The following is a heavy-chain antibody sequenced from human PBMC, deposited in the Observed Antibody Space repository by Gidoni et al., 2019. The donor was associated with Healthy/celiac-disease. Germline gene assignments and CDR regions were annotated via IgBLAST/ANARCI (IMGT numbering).Heavy chain of an antibody. CDR3: ASDSGSYIGAFDI. D-gene: IGHD1-26*01. J-gene: IGHJ3*02. Sequence: EVQLVESGGGLVQPGGSLRLDCAASGFTVSSNYMSWVRQAPGTGLEWVSVIYSGGSTYYADSVKGRFTISRHNSKNTLYLQMNSLRAEDTAVYYCASDSGSYIGAFDIWGQGTMVTVSS. V-gene: IGHV3-53*04. CDR2: IYSGGST. CDR1: GFTVSSNY.